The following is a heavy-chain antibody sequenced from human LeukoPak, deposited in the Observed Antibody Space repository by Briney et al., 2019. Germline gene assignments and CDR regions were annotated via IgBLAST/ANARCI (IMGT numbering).Heavy chain of an antibody. CDR2: IYYSGST. V-gene: IGHV4-59*01. Sequence: SETLSLTCSVSGGSISSYYWSWIRQPPGKGLEWLGYIYYSGSTNYNPSLKSRVTISVDTSKNQFSLKLGSVTAADTAVYYCARGRFRRSEYYFDYWGQGTLVTVSS. CDR3: ARGRFRRSEYYFDY. CDR1: GGSISSYY. J-gene: IGHJ4*02.